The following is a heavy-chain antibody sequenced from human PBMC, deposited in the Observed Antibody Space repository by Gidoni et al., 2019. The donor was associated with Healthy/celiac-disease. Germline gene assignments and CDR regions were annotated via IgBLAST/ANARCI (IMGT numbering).Heavy chain of an antibody. CDR2: ISSISSTI. V-gene: IGHV3-48*04. Sequence: EVQLVESGGGLVQPGGSLRSSCAASGFTFSSDSMNWVRQAPGKGLEWVSYISSISSTIYSAASVKGRFTISRDNAKNSLYLQMNSLRAEDTAVYYCARDHAPRISDSSGGVYYWGQGTLVTVSS. D-gene: IGHD3-22*01. J-gene: IGHJ4*02. CDR1: GFTFSSDS. CDR3: ARDHAPRISDSSGGVYY.